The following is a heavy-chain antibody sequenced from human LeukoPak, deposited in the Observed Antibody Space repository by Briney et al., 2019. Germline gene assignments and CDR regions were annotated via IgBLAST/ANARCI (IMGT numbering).Heavy chain of an antibody. Sequence: GGSLRLXXXXSGXXFTSHSMNWVRQAPGKGLEWVSFIDSSSSSIHYADSVRGRFTISRDNAKNLLYLQMNSLRAEDTAEYFCARGNGPGSFIIDYWGQGTLVAASS. CDR3: ARGNGPGSFIIDY. D-gene: IGHD3-10*01. J-gene: IGHJ4*02. CDR2: IDSSSSSI. CDR1: GXXFTSHS. V-gene: IGHV3-48*01.